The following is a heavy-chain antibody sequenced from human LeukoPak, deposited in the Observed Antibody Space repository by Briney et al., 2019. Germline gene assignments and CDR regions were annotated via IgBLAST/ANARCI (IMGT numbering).Heavy chain of an antibody. J-gene: IGHJ5*02. V-gene: IGHV4-59*08. CDR2: IYYSGST. Sequence: SETLSLTCAVYGGSFSGYYWSWIRQPPGKGLEWIGYIYYSGSTNYNPSLKSRVTISVDTSKNQFSLKLSSVTAADTAVYYCARLGRGDYDYDSSGYQNWFDPWGQGTLITVSS. D-gene: IGHD3-22*01. CDR1: GGSFSGYY. CDR3: ARLGRGDYDYDSSGYQNWFDP.